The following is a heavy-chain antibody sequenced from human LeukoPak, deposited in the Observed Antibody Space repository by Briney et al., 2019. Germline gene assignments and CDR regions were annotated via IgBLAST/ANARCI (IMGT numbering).Heavy chain of an antibody. J-gene: IGHJ4*02. V-gene: IGHV3-48*04. Sequence: PGGSLRLSCEASGFTFSSYSMYWVRQAPGKGLEWISYISSSSSTIYSSDSVKGRFTISRDNAKNTLYLRMNSLRAEDTAVYYCARDHPFTVADQYWGQGTLVTVSS. CDR3: ARDHPFTVADQY. D-gene: IGHD4-23*01. CDR1: GFTFSSYS. CDR2: ISSSSSTI.